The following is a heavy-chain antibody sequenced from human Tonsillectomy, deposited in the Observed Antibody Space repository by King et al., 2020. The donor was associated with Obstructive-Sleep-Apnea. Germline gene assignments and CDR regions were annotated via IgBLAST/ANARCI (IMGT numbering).Heavy chain of an antibody. CDR1: GFTFSTSG. CDR3: AKDQSNSGAFDI. V-gene: IGHV3-30*02. CDR2: IRYDGGSK. Sequence: VQLVESGGGVVQPGGSLRLSCAASGFTFSTSGMHWVRQAPGKGLEWVAFIRYDGGSKYYADSVKGRFTISRDNAKNTLYLQMNSLGAEDTAVYYCAKDQSNSGAFDIWGQGTMVTVSS. D-gene: IGHD4-11*01. J-gene: IGHJ3*02.